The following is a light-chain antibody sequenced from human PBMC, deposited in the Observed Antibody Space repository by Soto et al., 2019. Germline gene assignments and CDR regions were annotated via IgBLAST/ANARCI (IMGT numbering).Light chain of an antibody. J-gene: IGKJ1*01. Sequence: EIVMTQSPATLSVSPGERATLSCRASQSVSSTLAWYQQKPGQAPRLLIYGASTRATGIPARFSGGGSGTEFTLTISSLQSEDLAVYYCQRYNNWPRTFGQGTKVDIK. CDR1: QSVSST. CDR2: GAS. V-gene: IGKV3-15*01. CDR3: QRYNNWPRT.